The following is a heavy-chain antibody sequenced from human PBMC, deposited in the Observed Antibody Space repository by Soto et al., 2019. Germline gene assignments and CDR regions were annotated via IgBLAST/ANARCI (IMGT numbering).Heavy chain of an antibody. D-gene: IGHD1-26*01. CDR2: IDPSDSYT. V-gene: IGHV5-10-1*01. CDR3: ARQLMGATSPDY. J-gene: IGHJ4*02. CDR1: GYSFTSYW. Sequence: SGESLKISCKGSGYSFTSYWISWVRQMPGKGLEWMGRIDPSDSYTNYSPSFQGHVTISADKSISTAYLQWSSLKASDTAMYYCARQLMGATSPDYWGQGTLVTVSS.